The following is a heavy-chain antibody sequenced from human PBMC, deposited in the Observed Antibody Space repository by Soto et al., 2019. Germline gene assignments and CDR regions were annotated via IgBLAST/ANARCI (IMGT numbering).Heavy chain of an antibody. CDR1: GGSVSSGGHF. CDR2: VYYSGLS. CDR3: VRLQRDHPVGDI. Sequence: QVLLEASGPGLVKASETLSLTCSVSGGSVSSGGHFWSWVRQPPGKGLQWLGYVYYSGLSNYNPSLQSRVTMSADSSKNEFSLRLASVTAADAAVYYCVRLQRDHPVGDIWGQGTTVTVSS. J-gene: IGHJ6*02. D-gene: IGHD2-21*02. V-gene: IGHV4-61*08.